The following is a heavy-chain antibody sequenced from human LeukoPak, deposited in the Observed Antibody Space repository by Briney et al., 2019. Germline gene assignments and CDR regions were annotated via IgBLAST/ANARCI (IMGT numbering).Heavy chain of an antibody. CDR1: GYTFTGYY. CDR2: INPNSGGT. Sequence: ASVKVSCKASGYTFTGYYMHWVRQAPGQGLEWMGWINPNSGGTNYAQKLQGRVTMTTDTSTSTAYMELRSLRSDDTAVYYCARGSSSWYAGIGYYGMDVWGQGTTVTVSS. J-gene: IGHJ6*02. CDR3: ARGSSSWYAGIGYYGMDV. V-gene: IGHV1-2*02. D-gene: IGHD6-13*01.